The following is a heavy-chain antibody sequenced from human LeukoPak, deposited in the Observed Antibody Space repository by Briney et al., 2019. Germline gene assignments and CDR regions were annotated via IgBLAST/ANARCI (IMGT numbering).Heavy chain of an antibody. Sequence: GGTLRLSCSASGFTFTNYGMNWVRQPPGKGLEWVSYISSSDSTIYYADSVKGRFTISRDNAKNSLYLQMNSLRAEDTAVYYCARDYGGSSPFDYWGQGTLVTVSS. CDR1: GFTFTNYG. CDR2: ISSSDSTI. V-gene: IGHV3-48*04. D-gene: IGHD4-23*01. CDR3: ARDYGGSSPFDY. J-gene: IGHJ4*02.